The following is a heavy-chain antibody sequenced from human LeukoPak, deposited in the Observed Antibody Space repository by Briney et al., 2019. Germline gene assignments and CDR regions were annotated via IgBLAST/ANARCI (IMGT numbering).Heavy chain of an antibody. CDR1: GYTFTSYG. CDR2: INPSGGST. Sequence: ASVKVSCKASGYTFTSYGISWVRQAPGQGPEWMGIINPSGGSTSYAQKFQGRVTMTRDMSTSTVYMELSSLRSEDTAVYYCARDCGGDCYLDYWGQGTLVTVSS. V-gene: IGHV1-46*01. D-gene: IGHD2-21*02. J-gene: IGHJ4*02. CDR3: ARDCGGDCYLDY.